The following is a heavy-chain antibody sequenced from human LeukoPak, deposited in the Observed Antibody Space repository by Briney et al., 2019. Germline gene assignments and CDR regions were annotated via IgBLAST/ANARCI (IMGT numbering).Heavy chain of an antibody. CDR2: IHHSGTT. Sequence: SETLSRTCTVSGYSISNGYYWGWVRQPPGKGLEWIGTIHHSGTTYNSPSLRSRVTTSVDTSKNQFSLSLSSVTAADTAVYYCARSYYDTRGRFDPWGQGTLVTVSS. CDR3: ARSYYDTRGRFDP. D-gene: IGHD3-22*01. J-gene: IGHJ5*02. CDR1: GYSISNGYY. V-gene: IGHV4-38-2*02.